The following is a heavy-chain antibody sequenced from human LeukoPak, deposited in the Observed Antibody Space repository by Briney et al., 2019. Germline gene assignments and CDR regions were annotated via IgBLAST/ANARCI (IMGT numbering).Heavy chain of an antibody. V-gene: IGHV1-2*02. CDR1: GYTFTDYY. D-gene: IGHD3-10*01. CDR2: INPQSGGT. J-gene: IGHJ4*02. Sequence: GASVKVSCQASGYTFTDYYIHWVRQAPGQGLEWMGWINPQSGGTNFAQNFQGRVTMTRDTSISTAYMELSRLRSDDTAVYYCARVSRNYYGSGSPFSFDYWGQGTLVTVSS. CDR3: ARVSRNYYGSGSPFSFDY.